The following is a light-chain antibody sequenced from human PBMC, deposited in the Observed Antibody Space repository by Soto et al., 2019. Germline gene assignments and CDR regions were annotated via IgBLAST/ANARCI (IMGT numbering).Light chain of an antibody. Sequence: SVLTQPASVSGSPGQSITISCTGTSSDVGGYNYVSWYQQHPGKAPKLMIYDVSYRPSGVSNRFSGSKSGNTASLTISGLQAEDEADYYCSSYTSNNTPHVVFGGGTQLTVL. J-gene: IGLJ2*01. CDR2: DVS. CDR3: SSYTSNNTPHVV. CDR1: SSDVGGYNY. V-gene: IGLV2-14*01.